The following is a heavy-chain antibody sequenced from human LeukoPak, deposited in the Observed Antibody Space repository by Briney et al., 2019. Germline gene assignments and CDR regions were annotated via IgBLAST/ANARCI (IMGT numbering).Heavy chain of an antibody. V-gene: IGHV4-39*07. CDR1: GGSISSSSYY. D-gene: IGHD3-10*01. CDR3: ARVGLPITMVRGVMDWFDP. J-gene: IGHJ5*02. Sequence: SETLSLTCTVSGGSISSSSYYWGWIRQPPGTGLEWIGSIYYSGSTYYNPSLKSRVTISVDTSKNQFSLKLSSVTAADTAVYYCARVGLPITMVRGVMDWFDPWGQGTLVTVSS. CDR2: IYYSGST.